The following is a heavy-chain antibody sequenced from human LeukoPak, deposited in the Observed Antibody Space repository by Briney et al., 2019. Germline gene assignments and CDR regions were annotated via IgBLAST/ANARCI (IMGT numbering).Heavy chain of an antibody. Sequence: SETLSLTCTVSGGSISSSSYYWGWIRQPPGKGLEWIGSIYYSGSTYYNPSLKSRVTISVDTSKNQFSLKLSSVTAADTAVYYCARRCSGGSCYSGVSRDYWGQGTLVTVSS. V-gene: IGHV4-39*07. CDR1: GGSISSSSYY. CDR3: ARRCSGGSCYSGVSRDY. D-gene: IGHD2-15*01. J-gene: IGHJ4*02. CDR2: IYYSGST.